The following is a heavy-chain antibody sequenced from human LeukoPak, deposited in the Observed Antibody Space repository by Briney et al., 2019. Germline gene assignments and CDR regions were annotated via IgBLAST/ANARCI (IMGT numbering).Heavy chain of an antibody. CDR1: GFTFSSYS. Sequence: PGGSLRLSCAASGFTFSSYSMNWVRQAPGKGLEWVSSISSSSSYIYYADSVKGRFTISRDNAKNSLYLQMNSLRAEDTAVYYCARDKFGELFSLSYYYYGMDVWGQGTTVTVSS. CDR3: ARDKFGELFSLSYYYYGMDV. V-gene: IGHV3-21*01. J-gene: IGHJ6*02. CDR2: ISSSSSYI. D-gene: IGHD3-10*01.